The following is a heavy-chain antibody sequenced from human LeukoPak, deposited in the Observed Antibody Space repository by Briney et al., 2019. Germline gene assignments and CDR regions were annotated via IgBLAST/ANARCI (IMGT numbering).Heavy chain of an antibody. Sequence: PGGSLRLSCAASGFTFSSYAMSWVRQAPGKGLEWVSAISGSGGSTYYADSVKGRFTISRDNSKNTLYLQMNSLRAEDTAVYYCAKDTTLDYYDSSDMGFDYWGQGTLVTVSS. V-gene: IGHV3-23*01. CDR2: ISGSGGST. J-gene: IGHJ4*02. CDR3: AKDTTLDYYDSSDMGFDY. D-gene: IGHD3-22*01. CDR1: GFTFSSYA.